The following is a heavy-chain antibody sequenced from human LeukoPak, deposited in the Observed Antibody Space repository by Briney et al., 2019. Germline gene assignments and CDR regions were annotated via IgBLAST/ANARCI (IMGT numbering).Heavy chain of an antibody. Sequence: ASVKVSCKVSGYTLTELSMHWVRQAPGKGLEWMGDFDPEDGETIYAQKFQGRVTMTEDTSTDTAYMELSSLRSEDTAVYYCATGRQYYDILTGYYKRAQLNYWGQGTLVTVSS. CDR1: GYTLTELS. CDR2: FDPEDGET. CDR3: ATGRQYYDILTGYYKRAQLNY. D-gene: IGHD3-9*01. V-gene: IGHV1-24*01. J-gene: IGHJ4*02.